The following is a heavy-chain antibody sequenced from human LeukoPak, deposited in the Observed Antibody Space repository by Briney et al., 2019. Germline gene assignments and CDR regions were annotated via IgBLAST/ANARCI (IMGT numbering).Heavy chain of an antibody. V-gene: IGHV4-61*02. CDR3: GIYDSSGYDAFDI. D-gene: IGHD3-22*01. J-gene: IGHJ3*02. CDR2: IYTSGST. Sequence: PSQTLSLTCTVSGGSISSGSYYWSWIRQPAGKGLEWIGRIYTSGSTNYNPSLKSRVTISVDKSKNQFSLKLSSVTAADTAVYYCGIYDSSGYDAFDIWGQGTMVTVSS. CDR1: GGSISSGSYY.